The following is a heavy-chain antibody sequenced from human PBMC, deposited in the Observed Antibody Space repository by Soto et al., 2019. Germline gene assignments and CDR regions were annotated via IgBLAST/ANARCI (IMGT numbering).Heavy chain of an antibody. D-gene: IGHD2-2*01. CDR1: GFTFSSYS. Sequence: GGSLRLSCTASGFTFSSYSMNWVRQAPGKGLEWVSSISSSSSNTYYADSVKGRFTISRDNSKNTLYLQMNSLRAEDTAVYYCAKVVVPAAVTDAFDIWGQGTMVTVSS. J-gene: IGHJ3*02. CDR3: AKVVVPAAVTDAFDI. V-gene: IGHV3-21*04. CDR2: ISSSSSNT.